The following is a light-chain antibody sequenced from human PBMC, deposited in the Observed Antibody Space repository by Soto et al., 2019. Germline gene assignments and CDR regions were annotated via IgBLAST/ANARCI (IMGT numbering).Light chain of an antibody. CDR3: QQYGSSLGIT. CDR2: GAS. J-gene: IGKJ5*01. CDR1: QSISGY. Sequence: EIVLTQSPATLSLSPGERATLSCRASQSISGYLAWYQQKPGQAPRLLIYGASSRATGIPDRFSGSGSGTDFTLTISRLEPEDFAVYYCQQYGSSLGITFGQGTRLEIK. V-gene: IGKV3-20*01.